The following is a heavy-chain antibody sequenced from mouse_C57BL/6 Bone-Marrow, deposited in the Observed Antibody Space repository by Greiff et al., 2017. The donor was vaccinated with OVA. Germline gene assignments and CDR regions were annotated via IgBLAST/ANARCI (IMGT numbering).Heavy chain of an antibody. CDR2: IFPGSGST. D-gene: IGHD2-5*01. V-gene: IGHV1-75*01. J-gene: IGHJ3*01. Sequence: QVQLQQSGPELVKPGASVKISCKASGYTFTDYYINWVKQRPGQGLEWIGWIFPGSGSTYYNEKFKGKATLTVDKSSSTAYMFLSSLTSEDSAVYFCASGYSNYFAYWGQGTLVTVSA. CDR1: GYTFTDYY. CDR3: ASGYSNYFAY.